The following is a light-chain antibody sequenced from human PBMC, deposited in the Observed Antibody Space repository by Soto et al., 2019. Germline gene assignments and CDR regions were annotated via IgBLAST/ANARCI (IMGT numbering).Light chain of an antibody. CDR1: QSISSY. Sequence: DIPMTQSPSALSACVGDGVTITCRASQSISSYLNWDQKKPGKAPKLVIYAASSLQSGVPSRFSGSGSGTDFTLTISSLQPEDFATYDGQQSYSTHPVTFGQGTRLEIK. CDR2: AAS. J-gene: IGKJ5*01. V-gene: IGKV1-39*01. CDR3: QQSYSTHPVT.